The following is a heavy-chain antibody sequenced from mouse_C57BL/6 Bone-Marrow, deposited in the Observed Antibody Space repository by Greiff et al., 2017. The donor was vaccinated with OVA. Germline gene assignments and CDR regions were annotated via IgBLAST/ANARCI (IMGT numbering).Heavy chain of an antibody. CDR3: AREGWLQNPFDY. CDR1: GYTFTSYG. Sequence: VQLPESGAELVRPGASVTLSCKASGYTFTSYGISWVQQRTGQGLEWIGAIYPRSGNTYYNEKFKGKATLTADKSTSPAYMELRSLTAENSAIYFCAREGWLQNPFDYWGQGTTLTVSS. D-gene: IGHD2-3*01. V-gene: IGHV1-81*01. CDR2: IYPRSGNT. J-gene: IGHJ2*01.